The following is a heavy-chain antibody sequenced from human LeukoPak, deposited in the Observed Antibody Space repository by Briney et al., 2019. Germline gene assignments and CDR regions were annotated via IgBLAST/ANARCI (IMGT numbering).Heavy chain of an antibody. CDR3: ARLPYCSSTRCYDYYYYMDV. Sequence: SETLSLTCAVSGYSISSDYYWGWIRQPPGKGLEWIGSIYHSGNTYYNPSLKSRVTIPVDTSKNQFSLKLSSVTAADTAVYYCARLPYCSSTRCYDYYYYMDVWGKGTTVTVSS. CDR2: IYHSGNT. CDR1: GYSISSDYY. V-gene: IGHV4-38-2*01. D-gene: IGHD2-2*01. J-gene: IGHJ6*03.